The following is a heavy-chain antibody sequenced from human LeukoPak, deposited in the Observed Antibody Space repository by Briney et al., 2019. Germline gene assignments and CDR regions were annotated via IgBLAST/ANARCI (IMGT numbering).Heavy chain of an antibody. Sequence: GGSLRLSCAASGFTFSSYWMSWVCQAPGKGLEWVSGISPSGDITYYADSVKGRFTISRDNSKNTLYLEVISLTAEDTAVYYCAKDDAWLRFGEWSQGTLVTVSS. J-gene: IGHJ4*02. CDR2: ISPSGDIT. D-gene: IGHD3-10*01. CDR1: GFTFSSYW. V-gene: IGHV3-23*01. CDR3: AKDDAWLRFGE.